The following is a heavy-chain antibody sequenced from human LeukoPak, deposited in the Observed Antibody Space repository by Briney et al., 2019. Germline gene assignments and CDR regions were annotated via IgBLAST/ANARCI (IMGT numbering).Heavy chain of an antibody. CDR1: GGSISSGGYY. Sequence: PSETLSLTCTVSGGSISSGGYYWSWIRQPPGKGLEWIGYIYHSGSTYYNPSLKSRVTISVDRSKNQFSLKLSSVTAADTAVYYCARTADIVVVPAAIPPNDYWGQGTLVTVSS. CDR3: ARTADIVVVPAAIPPNDY. CDR2: IYHSGST. J-gene: IGHJ4*02. V-gene: IGHV4-30-2*01. D-gene: IGHD2-2*02.